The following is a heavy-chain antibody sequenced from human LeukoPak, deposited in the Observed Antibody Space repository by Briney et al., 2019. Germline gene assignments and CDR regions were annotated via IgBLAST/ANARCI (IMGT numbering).Heavy chain of an antibody. CDR3: ARGAVVPAAPPIMDV. Sequence: GSLRLSCAASGFTFSSYWMSWVRQAPGKGLEWVANIKQDGSEKNYVDSVKGRFTISRDNAKNSLYLQMNSLRAEDTAVYYCARGAVVPAAPPIMDVWGQGTTVTVSS. CDR1: GFTFSSYW. V-gene: IGHV3-7*01. J-gene: IGHJ6*02. CDR2: IKQDGSEK. D-gene: IGHD2-2*01.